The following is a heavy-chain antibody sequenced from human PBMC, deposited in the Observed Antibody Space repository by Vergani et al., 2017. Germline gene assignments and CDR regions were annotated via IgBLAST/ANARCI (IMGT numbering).Heavy chain of an antibody. Sequence: QVQLQESGPGLVKPSQTLSLTCTVSGGSISSGGYYWSWIRQHPGKGLEWIGYIYYSGSTYYNPSLKSRVTISVDTSKNQFSLKLSSVTAADTAVYYCARGGKELMMTFGGVIVPDAFDIWGQGTMVTVSA. V-gene: IGHV4-31*03. J-gene: IGHJ3*02. CDR2: IYYSGST. D-gene: IGHD3-16*02. CDR3: ARGGKELMMTFGGVIVPDAFDI. CDR1: GGSISSGGYY.